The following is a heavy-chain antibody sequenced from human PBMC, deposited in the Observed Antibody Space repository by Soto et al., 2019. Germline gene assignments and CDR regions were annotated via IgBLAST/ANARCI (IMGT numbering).Heavy chain of an antibody. CDR1: GGTFSSYT. D-gene: IGHD3-3*01. CDR3: ARAADFWSGYFYYYYMDV. V-gene: IGHV1-69*02. CDR2: IIPILGIA. Sequence: QVQLVQSGAEVKKPGSSVKVSCKASGGTFSSYTISWVRQAPGQGLEWMGRIIPILGIANYAQKFQGRVTITADKSTSTADMELSSLRSEDTAVYYCARAADFWSGYFYYYYMDVWGKGITVTVSS. J-gene: IGHJ6*03.